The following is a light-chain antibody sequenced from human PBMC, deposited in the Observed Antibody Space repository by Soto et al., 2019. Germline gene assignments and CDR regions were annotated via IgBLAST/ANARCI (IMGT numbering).Light chain of an antibody. V-gene: IGKV3-20*01. CDR1: QSISSSH. CDR3: QQYGRSSYT. CDR2: AAS. Sequence: EIVLTQSPGTLSLSPGERATLSCRASQSISSSHLAWYQQKPGQAPRLLIYAASSRATGIPDRFSGSGSGTDFTLTISRLEPEDFAVYYCQQYGRSSYTFGQGTQLEIK. J-gene: IGKJ2*01.